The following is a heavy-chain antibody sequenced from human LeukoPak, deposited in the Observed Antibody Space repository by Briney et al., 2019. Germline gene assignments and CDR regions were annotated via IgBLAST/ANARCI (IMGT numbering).Heavy chain of an antibody. J-gene: IGHJ4*02. CDR3: ARDRNTFGGPNLYDY. Sequence: PGGSLRLSCAASGFTFSSYAMHWVRQAPGKGLEYVSAISSNGGSTYYANSVKGRFTISRDNSKNTLYLQMGSLRAEDMAVYYCARDRNTFGGPNLYDYWGQGTLVTVSS. V-gene: IGHV3-64*01. CDR1: GFTFSSYA. CDR2: ISSNGGST. D-gene: IGHD3-16*01.